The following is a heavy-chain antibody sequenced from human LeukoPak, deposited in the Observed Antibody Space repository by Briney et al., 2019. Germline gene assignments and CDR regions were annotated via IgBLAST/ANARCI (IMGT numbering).Heavy chain of an antibody. D-gene: IGHD3-3*01. CDR3: ARERYDFWSGYLNWFDP. CDR1: GGSLSSYY. J-gene: IGHJ5*02. CDR2: IYYGGST. Sequence: SETLSLTCTVSGGSLSSYYWSWIRQPPGKGLEWIGYIYYGGSTNYNPSLKSRVTISVDTSKNQFSLKLSSVTAADTAVYYCARERYDFWSGYLNWFDPWGQGTLVTVSS. V-gene: IGHV4-59*01.